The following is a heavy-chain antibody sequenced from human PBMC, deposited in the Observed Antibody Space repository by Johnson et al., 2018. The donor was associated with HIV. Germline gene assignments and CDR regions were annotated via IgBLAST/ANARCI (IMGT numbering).Heavy chain of an antibody. CDR3: ARDRTLWQLVRPGGAFDI. V-gene: IGHV3-13*01. Sequence: EKLVESGGGVVQPGRSLRLSCAASGFTFSSYDMHWVRQATGKGLEWVSAIGTAGDTYYPGSVKGRFTISRENAKNSLNLQMNSLRAGDTAVYYCARDRTLWQLVRPGGAFDIWGQGTMVTVSS. D-gene: IGHD6-6*01. J-gene: IGHJ3*02. CDR2: IGTAGDT. CDR1: GFTFSSYD.